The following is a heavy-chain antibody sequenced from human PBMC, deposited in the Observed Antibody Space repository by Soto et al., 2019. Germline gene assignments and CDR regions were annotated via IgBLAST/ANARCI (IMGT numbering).Heavy chain of an antibody. J-gene: IGHJ4*02. Sequence: GGSLRLSCAASGFTFSSYAMSWVRQAPGKGLEWVSAISGSGGSTYYADSVKGRFTISRDNSKNTLYLQMNSLRAEDTAVYYCAKDPVEGSRSPLGYFDYWGQGTLVTVSS. CDR3: AKDPVEGSRSPLGYFDY. V-gene: IGHV3-23*01. CDR2: ISGSGGST. CDR1: GFTFSSYA. D-gene: IGHD6-6*01.